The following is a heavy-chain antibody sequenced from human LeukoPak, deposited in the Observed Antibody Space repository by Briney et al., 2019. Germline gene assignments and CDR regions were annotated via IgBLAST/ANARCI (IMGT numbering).Heavy chain of an antibody. Sequence: PSETLSLTCTVSGGSVSSYYWSWIRQPPGKGLEWIGFIYYNGYTNYNPSLRSRVTLSADTSKNQLSLKVNSVTAADTAVYYCARVPSFYDILTGYLGSRLSFDYWGQGTLVTVSS. CDR3: ARVPSFYDILTGYLGSRLSFDY. CDR2: IYYNGYT. CDR1: GGSVSSYY. D-gene: IGHD3-9*01. J-gene: IGHJ4*02. V-gene: IGHV4-59*08.